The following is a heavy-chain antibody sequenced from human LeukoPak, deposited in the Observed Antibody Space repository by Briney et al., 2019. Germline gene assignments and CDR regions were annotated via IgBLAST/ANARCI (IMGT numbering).Heavy chain of an antibody. CDR1: GFTFSSYS. J-gene: IGHJ4*02. Sequence: AGGSLRLSCAASGFTFSSYSMNWVRQAPGRGLEWVSSIRFTGSYIYYADSVKGRFTISRDDAKNLLSLQMISLRVEDTAVYYCARAGPRRDGYSSDYWGQGTLVTVSS. D-gene: IGHD5-24*01. CDR2: IRFTGSYI. CDR3: ARAGPRRDGYSSDY. V-gene: IGHV3-21*01.